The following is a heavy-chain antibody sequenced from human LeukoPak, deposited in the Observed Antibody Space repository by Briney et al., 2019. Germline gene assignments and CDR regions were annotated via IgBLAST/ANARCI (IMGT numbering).Heavy chain of an antibody. CDR1: GFTFSRSV. J-gene: IGHJ4*02. CDR2: VTHSGAIT. CDR3: AKEYLRGDNFFDS. Sequence: GGSLRLSCAASGFTFSRSVMNWVRQAPGKDLEWVAGVTHSGAITEYADSVKGRFTISRDNSKNTVYLHMNSLRAEDTAVYYCAKEYLRGDNFFDSWGQGTLVTVSS. D-gene: IGHD5-12*01. V-gene: IGHV3-23*01.